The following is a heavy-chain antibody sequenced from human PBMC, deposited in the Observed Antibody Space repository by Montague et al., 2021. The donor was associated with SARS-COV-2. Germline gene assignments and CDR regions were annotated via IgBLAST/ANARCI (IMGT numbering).Heavy chain of an antibody. CDR2: VYFSGTT. D-gene: IGHD3-10*01. CDR3: VRAADNYYTSVPLVGFDL. CDR1: GGSIKTTEYY. V-gene: IGHV4-30-4*08. Sequence: TLSLTCTVSGGSIKTTEYYWGWIRQSPGKGLEWIGYVYFSGTTYFNPSLETRTTISIDTSKSQFSLKLRSVTAADTAVYYCVRAADNYYTSVPLVGFDLWGLGTLVTVSS. J-gene: IGHJ4*02.